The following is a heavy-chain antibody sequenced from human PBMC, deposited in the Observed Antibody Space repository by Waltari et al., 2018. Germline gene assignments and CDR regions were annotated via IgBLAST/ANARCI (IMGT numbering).Heavy chain of an antibody. CDR1: GGSIRRGRYY. D-gene: IGHD4-17*01. CDR3: ARGVSLWVTTPGY. V-gene: IGHV4-61*09. J-gene: IGHJ4*02. CDR2: IFTSGTT. Sequence: QVQLQESGPGLVKPSQTLSLTCTVSGGSIRRGRYYWNWIRQPAGKGLEWIGYIFTSGTTNYNPSLKSRVTISVDTSKNQFSLKLSSVTAADTAVYYCARGVSLWVTTPGYWGQGTLVTVSS.